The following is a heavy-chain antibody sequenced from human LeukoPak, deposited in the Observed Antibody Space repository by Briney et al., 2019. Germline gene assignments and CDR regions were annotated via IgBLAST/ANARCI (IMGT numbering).Heavy chain of an antibody. D-gene: IGHD6-13*01. V-gene: IGHV3-48*04. CDR1: GFTFRNYV. CDR3: ARGSWVSGKHFDY. CDR2: ISSSGSTI. J-gene: IGHJ4*02. Sequence: GGSLRLSCAASGFTFRNYVIHWVRQAPGKGLEWVSYISSSGSTIYYADSVKGRFTISRDNAKNSLYLQMNSLRAEDTAVYYCARGSWVSGKHFDYWGQGTLVTVSS.